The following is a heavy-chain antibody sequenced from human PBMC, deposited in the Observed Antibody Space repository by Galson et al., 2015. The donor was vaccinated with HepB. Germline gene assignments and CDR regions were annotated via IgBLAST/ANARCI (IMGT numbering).Heavy chain of an antibody. CDR3: AAESLYSSGAFDH. CDR1: GFTFTSSA. D-gene: IGHD6-19*01. J-gene: IGHJ4*02. CDR2: IVVGSGNT. V-gene: IGHV1-58*02. Sequence: SVKVSCKASGFTFTSSAMQWVRQARGQRLEWIGWIVVGSGNTNYAQKFQERVTITRDMSTSTAYMELSSLRSEDTAVYYCAAESLYSSGAFDHWGQGTLVTVSS.